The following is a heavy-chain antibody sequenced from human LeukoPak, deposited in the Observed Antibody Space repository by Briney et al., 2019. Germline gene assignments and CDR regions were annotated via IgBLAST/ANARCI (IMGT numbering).Heavy chain of an antibody. Sequence: PSETLSLTCTVSDGSISSYYWSWIRQPPGKGLEWIGYIYDSGSTNYNPSLKSRVTISVDTSKNQFSLKLSSVTAADTAVYYCARVGGTNYYYYGMDVWGQGTTVTVSS. V-gene: IGHV4-59*01. CDR2: IYDSGST. CDR1: DGSISSYY. D-gene: IGHD1-1*01. J-gene: IGHJ6*02. CDR3: ARVGGTNYYYYGMDV.